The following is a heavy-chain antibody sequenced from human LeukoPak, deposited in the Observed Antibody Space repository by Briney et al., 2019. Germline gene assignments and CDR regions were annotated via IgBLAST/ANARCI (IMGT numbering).Heavy chain of an antibody. J-gene: IGHJ3*01. CDR3: ARGGRAFDV. V-gene: IGHV4-30-2*01. CDR1: GAFISSGGFY. CDR2: IYHSGKA. Sequence: PSQTLSLTFTVSGAFISSGGFYWSWLRQPPGKGLEWIGYIYHSGKAYYNPSLESRVTISVDRSKNHFSLNLNSVTAADTSVYYCARGGRAFDVWGQGTLISVSP.